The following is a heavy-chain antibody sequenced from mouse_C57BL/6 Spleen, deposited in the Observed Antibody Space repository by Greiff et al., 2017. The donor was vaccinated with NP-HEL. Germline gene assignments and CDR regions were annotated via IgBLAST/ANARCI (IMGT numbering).Heavy chain of an antibody. Sequence: QVQLQQPGAELVKPGASVKLSCKASGYTFTSYWMHWVKQRPGQGLEWIGMIHPNSGSTNYNEKFKSKATLTVDKSSSTAYMQLSSLTSEYSAVYYCARNYGNWYFDVWGTGTTVTVSS. V-gene: IGHV1-64*01. J-gene: IGHJ1*03. CDR3: ARNYGNWYFDV. CDR2: IHPNSGST. D-gene: IGHD1-2*01. CDR1: GYTFTSYW.